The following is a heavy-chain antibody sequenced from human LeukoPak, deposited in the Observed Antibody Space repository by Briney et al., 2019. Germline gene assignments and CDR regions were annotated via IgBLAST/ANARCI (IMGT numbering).Heavy chain of an antibody. Sequence: GGSLRLSCAASGFTFSSYSMNWVRQAPGKGLEWVSSISSSSSYIYYADSAKGRFTISRDNAKNSLYLQMNSLRAEDTAVYYCARYSSSWYVGDWGQGTLVTVSS. CDR3: ARYSSSWYVGD. CDR2: ISSSSSYI. J-gene: IGHJ4*02. CDR1: GFTFSSYS. V-gene: IGHV3-21*01. D-gene: IGHD6-13*01.